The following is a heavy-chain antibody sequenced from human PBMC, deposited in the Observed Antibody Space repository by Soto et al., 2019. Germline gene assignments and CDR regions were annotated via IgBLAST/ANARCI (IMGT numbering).Heavy chain of an antibody. CDR3: VKGRDSNSRSGRDV. J-gene: IGHJ6*02. D-gene: IGHD4-4*01. Sequence: QVHLVQSGAEVKKPGASVNVSCKTSGYTFTRNGISWVRQAPGQGLEWMGWISPNSGNTRYAQKLQDRVIMTTDTATSGAKIELTSLRSDDESVYYSVKGRDSNSRSGRDVWGPGTTVTVSS. CDR2: ISPNSGNT. V-gene: IGHV1-18*01. CDR1: GYTFTRNG.